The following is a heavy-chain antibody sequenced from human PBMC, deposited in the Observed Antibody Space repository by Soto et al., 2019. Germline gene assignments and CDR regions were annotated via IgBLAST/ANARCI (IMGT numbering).Heavy chain of an antibody. CDR3: AKALRFTFTTGYYMDV. J-gene: IGHJ6*03. CDR1: GFTVSSYA. V-gene: IGHV3-23*01. Sequence: EVQLLESGGGLVQPGGSLRLSCAASGFTVSSYAMSWVRQAPGKGLEWGSVISGSGSTSSADSVKGRFTISRDSSKHTVYLQMSSLRAEDTAVYYCAKALRFTFTTGYYMDVWGRGTTVTVSS. CDR2: ISGSGST. D-gene: IGHD3-16*01.